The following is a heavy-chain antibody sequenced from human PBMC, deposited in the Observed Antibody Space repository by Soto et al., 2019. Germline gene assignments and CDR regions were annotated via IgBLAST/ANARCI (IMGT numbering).Heavy chain of an antibody. CDR3: ARDLGGYSYAADAFDI. J-gene: IGHJ3*02. CDR2: IYYSGST. V-gene: IGHV4-59*01. Sequence: SETPSLTCTVSGGSISCYYWSWIRQPPGKGLEWIGYIYYSGSTNYNPSLKSRVTISVDTSKNQFSLKLSSVTAADTAVYYCARDLGGYSYAADAFDIWGQGTMVTVSS. D-gene: IGHD5-18*01. CDR1: GGSISCYY.